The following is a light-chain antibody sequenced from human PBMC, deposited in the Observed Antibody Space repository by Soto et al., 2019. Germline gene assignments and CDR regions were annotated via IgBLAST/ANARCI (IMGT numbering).Light chain of an antibody. V-gene: IGLV2-14*01. Sequence: QSALTQPASVSGSPGQSITISCTGTSSDVGGYIYVSWYQQHPGKAPKLMIYDVSNRPSGVSNRFSGSKSGNTASLTISGLQAEDEADYYCSSYTSSIYVFGTGTKLTVL. J-gene: IGLJ1*01. CDR1: SSDVGGYIY. CDR2: DVS. CDR3: SSYTSSIYV.